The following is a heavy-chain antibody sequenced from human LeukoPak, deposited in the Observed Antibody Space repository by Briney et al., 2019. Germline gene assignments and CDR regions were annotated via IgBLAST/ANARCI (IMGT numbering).Heavy chain of an antibody. J-gene: IGHJ6*03. D-gene: IGHD5-24*01. Sequence: GGSLRLSCAASGFTFCSYAMTWVRPAPGEGLEWGSAISGSGGNAYYTDSVKGRFTISRDNSKNTLYLQMNSLRAEDTAIYYCAKGMATSSYYYYCMDVWGKGTTVTVSS. CDR2: ISGSGGNA. CDR1: GFTFCSYA. CDR3: AKGMATSSYYYYCMDV. V-gene: IGHV3-23*01.